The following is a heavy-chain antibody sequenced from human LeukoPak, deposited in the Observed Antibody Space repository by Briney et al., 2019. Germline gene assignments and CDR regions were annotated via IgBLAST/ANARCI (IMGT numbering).Heavy chain of an antibody. CDR1: GFTFGSW. V-gene: IGHV3-7*01. Sequence: GGSLRLSCTASGFTFGSWVIWVRQAPRKGLEWVASIKQDGSKKYYLDSVKGRFTMSRGSAKNSLYLQMSSLRAEDTAVYYCYDTSGHWGQGTLVTVSS. D-gene: IGHD3-22*01. CDR2: IKQDGSKK. J-gene: IGHJ4*02. CDR3: YDTSGH.